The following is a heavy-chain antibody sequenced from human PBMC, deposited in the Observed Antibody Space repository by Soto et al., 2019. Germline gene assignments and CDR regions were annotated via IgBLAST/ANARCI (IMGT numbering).Heavy chain of an antibody. CDR3: ARAYGDLDV. CDR1: GYTFSSYD. Sequence: QVQLVQSGAEVKKPGASVKVSCKASGYTFSSYDINWVRQATGQGLEWMGWMNPKSGNTGYAQKFQGRVTMTRDTSTSTAYMEVSSLRSEDTAMYYCARAYGDLDVWGQGTTVTVSS. D-gene: IGHD2-21*01. V-gene: IGHV1-8*01. CDR2: MNPKSGNT. J-gene: IGHJ6*02.